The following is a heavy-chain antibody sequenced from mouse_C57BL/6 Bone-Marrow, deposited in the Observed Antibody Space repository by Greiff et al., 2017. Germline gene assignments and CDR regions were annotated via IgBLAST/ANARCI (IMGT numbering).Heavy chain of an antibody. CDR3: ATRWLAFAY. J-gene: IGHJ3*01. CDR1: GFNIKDYY. CDR2: IDPEGGGT. V-gene: IGHV14-2*01. D-gene: IGHD1-1*02. Sequence: EVQLQQPGAELVKPGASVKLSCTASGFNIKDYYMHWVKQRPEQGLEWIGRIDPEGGGTKYAPQFQGKATITADKSSNTAYLQLSSLTSEDPAVYYCATRWLAFAYWGQGTLLTVSA.